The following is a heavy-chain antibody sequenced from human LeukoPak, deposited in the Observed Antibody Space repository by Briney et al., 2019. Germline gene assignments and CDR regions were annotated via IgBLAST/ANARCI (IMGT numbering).Heavy chain of an antibody. CDR3: GRGRRYSSWRYSYYMDV. Sequence: PSETLSLTCTVSGGSISSGSYYWSWIRQPAGKGLEWIGRIYTSGSTNYNPSLKSRVTISVDTSKNQFSLKLSSVTAPDTAVYYWGRGRRYSSWRYSYYMDVWGKGTTVTVSS. J-gene: IGHJ6*03. CDR2: IYTSGST. D-gene: IGHD6-13*01. CDR1: GGSISSGSYY. V-gene: IGHV4-61*02.